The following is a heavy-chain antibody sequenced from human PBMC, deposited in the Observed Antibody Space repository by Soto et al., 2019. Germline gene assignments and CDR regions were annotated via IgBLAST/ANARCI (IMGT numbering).Heavy chain of an antibody. Sequence: QVQLVESGGGVVQPGRSLRLSCAASGFTFSSYGMHWVRQAPGKGLEWVAVIWYDGSNKYYADSVKGRFTISRDNSKNTLYLQMNSLRAEDTAVYYCAFNSVVDYTFDYWGQGTLVTVSP. CDR2: IWYDGSNK. D-gene: IGHD2-15*01. CDR1: GFTFSSYG. J-gene: IGHJ4*02. V-gene: IGHV3-33*01. CDR3: AFNSVVDYTFDY.